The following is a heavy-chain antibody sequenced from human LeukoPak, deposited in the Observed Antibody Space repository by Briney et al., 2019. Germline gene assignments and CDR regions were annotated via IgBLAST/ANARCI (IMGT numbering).Heavy chain of an antibody. J-gene: IGHJ5*02. V-gene: IGHV3-20*01. CDR2: INWNGGST. Sequence: PGGSLRLSCAASGFTFYDYGMSWVRHAPGKGLEWVSGINWNGGSTGYADSVKGRFTISRDNAKNSLYLQMNSLRAEDTALYHCARDIAAAGTPWFDPWGQGTLVTVSS. CDR1: GFTFYDYG. D-gene: IGHD6-13*01. CDR3: ARDIAAAGTPWFDP.